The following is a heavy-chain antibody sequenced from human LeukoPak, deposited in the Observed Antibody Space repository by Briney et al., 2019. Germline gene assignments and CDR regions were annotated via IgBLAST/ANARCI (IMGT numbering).Heavy chain of an antibody. CDR1: GGSISSYY. J-gene: IGHJ4*02. Sequence: PSETLSLTCTVSGGSISSYYWSWIRQPPGKGLEWIGYIYCSGSTDYNPSLKSRVTISVDTSKNQFSLKLSSVTAADTAVYYCARASLEWGAAYGDLYFDYWGQGTLVTVSS. D-gene: IGHD4-17*01. V-gene: IGHV4-59*01. CDR2: IYCSGST. CDR3: ARASLEWGAAYGDLYFDY.